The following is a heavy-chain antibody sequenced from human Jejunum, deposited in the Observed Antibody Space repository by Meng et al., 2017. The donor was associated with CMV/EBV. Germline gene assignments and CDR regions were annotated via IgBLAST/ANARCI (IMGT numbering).Heavy chain of an antibody. CDR1: FSFTRHA. CDR3: AKDSLSSGAYVHSFTH. CDR2: IRSDGTNQ. D-gene: IGHD3-10*01. V-gene: IGHV3-30*02. Sequence: FSFTRHAMHWVRQAPGKGPEWVALIRSDGTNQYYVDSVKGRFTISRDNSRNTLYLQMDSLRPEDTAMYFCAKDSLSSGAYVHSFTHWGQGALVTVSS. J-gene: IGHJ4*02.